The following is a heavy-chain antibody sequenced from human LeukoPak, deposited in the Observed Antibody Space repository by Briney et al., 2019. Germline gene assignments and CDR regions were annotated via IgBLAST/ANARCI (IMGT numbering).Heavy chain of an antibody. J-gene: IGHJ3*02. CDR1: GYTFTGYY. Sequence: ASVKVSCKASGYTFTGYYMHWVRQAPGQGLEWMGWINPNSGGTNYAQKFQGRVTMTRDTSISTAYMELSRLRSDDTAVYYCAGAEGDSSSDAFDIWGQGTMVTVSS. V-gene: IGHV1-2*02. CDR3: AGAEGDSSSDAFDI. D-gene: IGHD6-19*01. CDR2: INPNSGGT.